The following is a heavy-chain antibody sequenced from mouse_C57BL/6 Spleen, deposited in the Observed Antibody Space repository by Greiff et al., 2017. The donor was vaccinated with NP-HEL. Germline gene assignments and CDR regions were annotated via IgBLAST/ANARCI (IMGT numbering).Heavy chain of an antibody. CDR1: GFTFSDYG. D-gene: IGHD3-3*01. J-gene: IGHJ2*01. V-gene: IGHV5-17*01. CDR3: ARRGGQWVFGY. Sequence: EVKLVESGGGLVKPGGSLKLSCAASGFTFSDYGMHWVRQAPEKGLEWVAYISSGSSTIYYADTVKGRFTISRDNAKNTLFLQMTRLRSEDTAMYYGARRGGQWVFGYWGKGTTLTVSS. CDR2: ISSGSSTI.